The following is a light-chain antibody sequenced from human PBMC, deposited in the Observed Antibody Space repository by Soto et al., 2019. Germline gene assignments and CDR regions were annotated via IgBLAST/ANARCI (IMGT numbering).Light chain of an antibody. Sequence: DIQMTQSPSTLSASIGDRVTITCRASQSISSWLAWYQQKPGKAPKFLIHKVSTLVSGVPSRFSGSGSGTEFTLTISSLQPDDFANYYCQQYNDSFQYTFGQGTKVDIK. CDR2: KVS. J-gene: IGKJ2*01. CDR1: QSISSW. V-gene: IGKV1-5*03. CDR3: QQYNDSFQYT.